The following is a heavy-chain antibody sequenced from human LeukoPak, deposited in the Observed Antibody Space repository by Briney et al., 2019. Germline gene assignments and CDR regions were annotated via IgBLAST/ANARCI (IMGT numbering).Heavy chain of an antibody. CDR2: INPNSGGK. CDR1: GYTFSGYY. V-gene: IGHV1-2*02. D-gene: IGHD2-2*02. Sequence: ASVKLSCEASGYTFSGYYMHWVRQAPGKGLEWVGGINPNSGGKNYAENVQGRVTITRDTSISTAYMELSRLRSDDTAVYYCARSGCSSTSCYTAYYYGMDVWGQGTTVTVSS. CDR3: ARSGCSSTSCYTAYYYGMDV. J-gene: IGHJ6*02.